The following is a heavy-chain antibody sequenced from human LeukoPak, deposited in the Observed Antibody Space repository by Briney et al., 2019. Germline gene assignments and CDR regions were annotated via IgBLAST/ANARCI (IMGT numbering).Heavy chain of an antibody. V-gene: IGHV3-23*01. D-gene: IGHD1-7*01. CDR2: ISGSGGST. Sequence: GGSLRLSCAASGFTFSSYAMSWVRQAPGRGLEWVSAISGSGGSTYYADSVKGRFTISRDNSKNTLYLQMNSLRAEDTAVYYWAKAYITGPTYFDYWGKGPLVTVSS. CDR1: GFTFSSYA. J-gene: IGHJ4*02. CDR3: AKAYITGPTYFDY.